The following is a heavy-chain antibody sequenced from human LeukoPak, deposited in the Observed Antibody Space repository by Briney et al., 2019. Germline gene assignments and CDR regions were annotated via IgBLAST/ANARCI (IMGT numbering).Heavy chain of an antibody. D-gene: IGHD2-8*02. Sequence: PSETLSLTCAVYGGSFSGFYWSWIRQPPGKGLEWIGEINHSGSTNYNPSLKSRVTISVDPSKNQFSLKLSSVTAADTAVYYCARGWWLDYWGQGTLVTVSS. CDR1: GGSFSGFY. J-gene: IGHJ4*02. V-gene: IGHV4-34*01. CDR3: ARGWWLDY. CDR2: INHSGST.